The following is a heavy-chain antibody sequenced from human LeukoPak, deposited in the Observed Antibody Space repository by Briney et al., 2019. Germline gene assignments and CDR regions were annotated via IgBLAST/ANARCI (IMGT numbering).Heavy chain of an antibody. Sequence: ASVKVSCKASGYTFTSYAMHWVRQAPGQRLEWMGWINAGNGNTKHSQKFQGRVTITRDTSASTAYMELSSLRSEDTAVYYCARGGYSGYDPDYWGQGTLVTVSS. J-gene: IGHJ4*02. D-gene: IGHD5-12*01. CDR3: ARGGYSGYDPDY. CDR1: GYTFTSYA. V-gene: IGHV1-3*01. CDR2: INAGNGNT.